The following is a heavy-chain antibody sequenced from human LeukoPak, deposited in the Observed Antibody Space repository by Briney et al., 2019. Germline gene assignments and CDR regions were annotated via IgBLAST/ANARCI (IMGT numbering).Heavy chain of an antibody. CDR2: IYYSGST. V-gene: IGHV4-59*01. CDR1: GGSISSYY. D-gene: IGHD2-2*01. J-gene: IGHJ5*02. Sequence: SETLSLTCTVSGGSISSYYWSWIRQPPGKGLEWIGYIYYSGSTNYNPSLKSRVTISVDTSKNQSSPKLSSVTAADTAVYYCARVGTSWGTYNWFDPWGQGTLVTVSS. CDR3: ARVGTSWGTYNWFDP.